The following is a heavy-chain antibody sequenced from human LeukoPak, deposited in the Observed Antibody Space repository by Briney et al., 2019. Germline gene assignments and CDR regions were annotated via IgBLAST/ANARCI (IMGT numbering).Heavy chain of an antibody. CDR2: INPNSCGT. CDR3: AKGGTGGDYVGY. D-gene: IGHD2-8*02. CDR1: GYTFTGYY. Sequence: ASVKVSCKASGYTFTGYYMHWVRQAPGQGLEWMGWINPNSCGTNYAQKFQGRVTMTRDTSISTAYMELSRLRSDDTAVYYCAKGGTGGDYVGYWGQGTLVTVSS. J-gene: IGHJ4*02. V-gene: IGHV1-2*02.